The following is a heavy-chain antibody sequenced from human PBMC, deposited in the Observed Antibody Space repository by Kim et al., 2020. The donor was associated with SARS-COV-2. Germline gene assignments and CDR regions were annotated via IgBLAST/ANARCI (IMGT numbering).Heavy chain of an antibody. D-gene: IGHD2-15*01. CDR3: ARARGYCSGGSCYSLEYHYYYGMDV. V-gene: IGHV1-69*02. CDR1: GGTFSSYT. Sequence: SVKVSCKASGGTFSSYTISWVRQAPGQGLEWMGRIIPILGIANYAQKFQGRVTITADKSTSTAYMELSSLRSEDTAVYYCARARGYCSGGSCYSLEYHYYYGMDVWGQGTTVTVSS. J-gene: IGHJ6*02. CDR2: IIPILGIA.